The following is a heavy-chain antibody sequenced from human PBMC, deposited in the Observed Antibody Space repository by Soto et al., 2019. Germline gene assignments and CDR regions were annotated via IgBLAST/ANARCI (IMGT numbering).Heavy chain of an antibody. CDR3: ARLSHYDKAFDI. CDR2: IYYSGNT. Sequence: QVQLQESGPGLVKPSQTLSLTCTVSGASISSYGYYWSWIRQHPGKGLEWIGYIYYSGNTNYNPSLKSRVNMSIDTSKNQFSLKLSSVTAADTAVYYCARLSHYDKAFDIWGQGTMVTVSS. J-gene: IGHJ3*02. CDR1: GASISSYGYY. V-gene: IGHV4-31*03. D-gene: IGHD3-22*01.